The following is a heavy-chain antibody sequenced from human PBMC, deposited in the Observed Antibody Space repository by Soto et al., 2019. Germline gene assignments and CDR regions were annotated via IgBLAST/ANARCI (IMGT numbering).Heavy chain of an antibody. V-gene: IGHV3-30*18. CDR3: AKEGPIANWYFDY. Sequence: QVQLVESGGGVVQPGRSLRLSCAASGFTFSSYGMHWVRQAPGKGLEWVTVISYDGNVAYYADSVKGRFTISRDNSKNTIYLQMNSLRTEDTAMYYCAKEGPIANWYFDYWGPGTLVTVSS. CDR1: GFTFSSYG. CDR2: ISYDGNVA. D-gene: IGHD1-1*01. J-gene: IGHJ4*02.